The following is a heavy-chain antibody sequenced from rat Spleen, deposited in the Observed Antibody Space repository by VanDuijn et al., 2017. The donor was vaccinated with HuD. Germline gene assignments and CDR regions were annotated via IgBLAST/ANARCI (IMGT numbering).Heavy chain of an antibody. V-gene: IGHV5-17*01. CDR1: GFTFSDYA. CDR3: TRDRILRSTGFDH. CDR2: ILYDGSST. J-gene: IGHJ2*01. D-gene: IGHD1-6*01. Sequence: EVQLVESGGKLVQPGNSLKLSCAASGFTFSDYAMAWVRQSPKKGLEWVATILYDGSSTYYRDSVKGRFTISRENAISTLYLQMDSLRSEDTATYYCTRDRILRSTGFDHWGQGVMVTVSS.